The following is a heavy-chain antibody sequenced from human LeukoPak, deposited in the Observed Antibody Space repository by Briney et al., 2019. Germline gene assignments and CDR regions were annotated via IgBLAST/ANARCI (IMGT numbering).Heavy chain of an antibody. V-gene: IGHV3-15*01. CDR1: GFTFSNAW. CDR3: ISGGGTADY. CDR2: TKIRTDDGTP. Sequence: PGGSLRLSCAASGFTFSNAWMNWMGWVRQAPGKGLEWVGLTKIRTDDGTPDYAALVKGRSTISRDDSKNTVYLEMNSLETEDTAVYYCISGGGTADYWGQGTLVSVSS. D-gene: IGHD1-1*01. J-gene: IGHJ4*02.